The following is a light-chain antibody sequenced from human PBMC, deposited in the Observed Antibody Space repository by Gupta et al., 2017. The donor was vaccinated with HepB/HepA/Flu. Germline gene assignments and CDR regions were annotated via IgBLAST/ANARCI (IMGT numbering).Light chain of an antibody. CDR2: FNG. J-gene: IGLJ3*02. CDR3: NCSASTLRSVV. V-gene: IGLV1-40*01. Sequence: QSVLTQPPSVSGAPLHRVTISCTGSSSNIGAGYDGHCYKQLQGTDNHRLIVFNGNRPYGVKDRCLCSSSCTYASPALTVAKAEEEAEDYCNCSASTLRSVVFGGGTKLTVL. CDR1: SSNIGAGYD.